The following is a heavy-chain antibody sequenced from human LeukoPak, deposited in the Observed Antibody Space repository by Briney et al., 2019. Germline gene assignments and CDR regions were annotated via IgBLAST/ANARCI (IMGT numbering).Heavy chain of an antibody. Sequence: GRSLRLSCAASGFTFDDYAMYWVRQAPGKGLEWVSGISWNSGSIGYADSVKGRFTISGDNAKNSLYLQMNSLRAEDTALYYCAKGVRITMVRGAFDIWGQGTMVTVSS. CDR1: GFTFDDYA. V-gene: IGHV3-9*01. D-gene: IGHD3-10*01. CDR3: AKGVRITMVRGAFDI. J-gene: IGHJ3*02. CDR2: ISWNSGSI.